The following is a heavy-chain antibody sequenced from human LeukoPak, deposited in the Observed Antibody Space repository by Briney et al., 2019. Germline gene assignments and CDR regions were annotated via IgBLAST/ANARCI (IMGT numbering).Heavy chain of an antibody. V-gene: IGHV3-11*04. CDR2: ISSSGSTI. Sequence: PGGSLRLSCAASGFTFSDYYMSWIRQAPGKGLEWVSYISSSGSTIYYADSVKGRFTISRDNAKNSLYLQMNSLRAEDTAVYYCARVRREYDFGNNWFDPWGQGTLVTVSS. CDR3: ARVRREYDFGNNWFDP. CDR1: GFTFSDYY. D-gene: IGHD3-3*01. J-gene: IGHJ5*02.